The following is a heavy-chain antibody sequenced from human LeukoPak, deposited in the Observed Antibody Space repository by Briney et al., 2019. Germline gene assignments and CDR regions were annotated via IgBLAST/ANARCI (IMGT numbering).Heavy chain of an antibody. J-gene: IGHJ1*01. D-gene: IGHD1-26*01. CDR3: ARGANSGSFFEYFQH. CDR1: GGTFSTYA. V-gene: IGHV1-69*13. Sequence: SVKVSCKASGGTFSTYAISWVRQAPGQGLEWMGGIIPIFTPNYAQKFQGRVTLTADESTSTAYMELSSLRSEDTAVYYCARGANSGSFFEYFQHWGQGTLVTVSS. CDR2: IIPIFTP.